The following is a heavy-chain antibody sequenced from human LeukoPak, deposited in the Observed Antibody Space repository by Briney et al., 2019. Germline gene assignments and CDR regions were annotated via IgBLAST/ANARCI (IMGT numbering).Heavy chain of an antibody. V-gene: IGHV1-46*01. CDR1: GYTFTSYY. CDR2: INPGGGST. CDR3: ARASSWMGIPTPVDY. Sequence: ASVKVSCKASGYTFTSYYMHWVRQAPGQGLEWMGIINPGGGSTSYAQKFQGRVTMTRDTSTSTVYMELSSLRSEDTAVYYCARASSWMGIPTPVDYWGQGTLVTVSS. J-gene: IGHJ4*02. D-gene: IGHD7-27*01.